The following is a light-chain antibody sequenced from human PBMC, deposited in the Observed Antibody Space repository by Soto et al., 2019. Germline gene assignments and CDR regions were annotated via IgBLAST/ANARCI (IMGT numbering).Light chain of an antibody. Sequence: DIQMTQSPSSLSASVGDRVTITCRASQSIIKGLNWYQQKLGKAPKLLIYAASSLQSGVPSRFSGSGSGTDFTLTISSLQPEDFATYYCQQSYSTPTTFGQGTRLEIK. V-gene: IGKV1-39*01. CDR3: QQSYSTPTT. J-gene: IGKJ5*01. CDR1: QSIIKG. CDR2: AAS.